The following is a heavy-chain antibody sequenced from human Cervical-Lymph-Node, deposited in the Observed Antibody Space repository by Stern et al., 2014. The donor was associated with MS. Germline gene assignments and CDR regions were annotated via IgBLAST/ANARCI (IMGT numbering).Heavy chain of an antibody. CDR3: ARISAGGDYRYYGMDV. V-gene: IGHV6-1*01. CDR1: GDFVSSDSAA. D-gene: IGHD2-21*01. Sequence: QVQLVESGPGLVKPSQTLSLTCVISGDFVSSDSAAWNWIRQSPSRGLAWLGRTFSRSKWYTDYAVSVMSRITINADTSMNQFSLQLDSVTPEDTAVYYCARISAGGDYRYYGMDVWGPGTTVTVSS. J-gene: IGHJ6*02. CDR2: TFSRSKWYT.